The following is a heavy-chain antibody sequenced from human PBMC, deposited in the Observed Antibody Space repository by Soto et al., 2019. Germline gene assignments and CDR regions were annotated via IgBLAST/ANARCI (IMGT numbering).Heavy chain of an antibody. D-gene: IGHD3-22*01. Sequence: QVHLKESGPGLVKPSGTLSLTCTVSCDTISSTRWWSWVRLSPGKGLEWIGEIYHLGRTNYNPSLKSRVTLSIDKSNNQFSLTLTSVTAADTAVYFCARTGKFYYHDTTGLPFDPWGPGIRVTVSS. V-gene: IGHV4-4*02. CDR1: CDTISSTRW. CDR2: IYHLGRT. J-gene: IGHJ5*02. CDR3: ARTGKFYYHDTTGLPFDP.